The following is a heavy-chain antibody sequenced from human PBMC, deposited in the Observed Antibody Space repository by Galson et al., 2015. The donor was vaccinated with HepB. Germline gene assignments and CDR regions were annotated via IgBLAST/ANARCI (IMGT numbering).Heavy chain of an antibody. CDR3: ARQGGSLLWEQLFDY. D-gene: IGHD1/OR15-1a*01. Sequence: QVQLQESGPGLVKPSETLSLTCTVSGGSISSYYWSWIRQPPGKGLEWIGYIYYSGSTNYNPSLKSRVTISVDTSKNQFSLKLSSVTAADTAVYYCARQGGSLLWEQLFDYWGQGTLVTVSS. V-gene: IGHV4-59*08. CDR1: GGSISSYY. J-gene: IGHJ4*02. CDR2: IYYSGST.